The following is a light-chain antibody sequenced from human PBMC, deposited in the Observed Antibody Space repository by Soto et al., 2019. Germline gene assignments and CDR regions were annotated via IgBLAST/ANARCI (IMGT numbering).Light chain of an antibody. J-gene: IGLJ1*01. CDR3: QSYDSSLSGYV. CDR2: GNS. V-gene: IGLV1-40*01. Sequence: QPVLTQPPSVSGAPGQRVTISCTGSSSNIGAGYDVHWYQQLPGTAPKLLIYGNSKRPSGVPDRFSGSRSGTSASLAITGLQAEDEADYDCQSYDSSLSGYVFGTGTKLTVL. CDR1: SSNIGAGYD.